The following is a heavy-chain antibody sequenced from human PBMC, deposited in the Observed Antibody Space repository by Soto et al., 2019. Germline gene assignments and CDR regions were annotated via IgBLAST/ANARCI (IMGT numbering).Heavy chain of an antibody. Sequence: GGSLRLSCAVSGFTFSSYSMNWFRQAPGKGLEWVSYISSSSTIYYADSVKGRFTISRDNAKNSLYLQMNSLRDEDMAVYYCAGLGYCSGGSCYGLGYWGQGTLVTVSS. CDR1: GFTFSSYS. D-gene: IGHD2-15*01. V-gene: IGHV3-48*02. CDR3: AGLGYCSGGSCYGLGY. J-gene: IGHJ4*02. CDR2: ISSSSTI.